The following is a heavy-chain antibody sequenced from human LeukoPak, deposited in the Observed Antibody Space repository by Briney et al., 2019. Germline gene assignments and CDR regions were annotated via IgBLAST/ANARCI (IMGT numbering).Heavy chain of an antibody. D-gene: IGHD4-17*01. J-gene: IGHJ2*01. CDR1: GGSFSSGDYY. CDR3: ARRPPVDGDPRHVWYFDL. Sequence: SETLSLTCTVSGGSFSSGDYYWSWIRQPPGKGLEWIGYIYYSGSTNYNPSLKSRVTISVDTSKNQFSLKLSSVTAADTAVYYCARRPPVDGDPRHVWYFDLWGRGTLVTVSS. CDR2: IYYSGST. V-gene: IGHV4-61*08.